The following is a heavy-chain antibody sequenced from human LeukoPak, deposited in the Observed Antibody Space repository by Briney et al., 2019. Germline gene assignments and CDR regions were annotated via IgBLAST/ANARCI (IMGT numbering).Heavy chain of an antibody. D-gene: IGHD3-22*01. CDR1: GFTFSRYS. V-gene: IGHV3-48*01. CDR2: ISSSSSTI. CDR3: ARVADYYDSSGGAFDI. Sequence: GGSLRLSCAASGFTFSRYSMNWARQAPGKGLEWVSYISSSSSTIYYADSVKGRFTISRDNAKNSLYLQMNSLRAEDTAVYYCARVADYYDSSGGAFDIWGQGTMVTVSS. J-gene: IGHJ3*02.